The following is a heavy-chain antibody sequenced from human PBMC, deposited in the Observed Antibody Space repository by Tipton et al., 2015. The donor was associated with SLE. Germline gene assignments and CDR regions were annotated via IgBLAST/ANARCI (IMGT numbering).Heavy chain of an antibody. V-gene: IGHV4-59*12. Sequence: TLSLTCTVSGGSLSSYYWSWIRQPPGKGLEWIGYIYYSGSTNYNPSPKSRVTISVDTSKNQFSLKLSSVTAADTAVYYCARRAVALNPFDYWGQGTLVTVSS. D-gene: IGHD6-19*01. CDR1: GGSLSSYY. J-gene: IGHJ4*02. CDR3: ARRAVALNPFDY. CDR2: IYYSGST.